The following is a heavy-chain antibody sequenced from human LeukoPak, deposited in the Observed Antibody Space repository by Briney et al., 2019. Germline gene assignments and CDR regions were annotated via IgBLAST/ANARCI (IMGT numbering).Heavy chain of an antibody. CDR2: IYSGGST. D-gene: IGHD1-26*01. J-gene: IGHJ3*02. Sequence: PGGSLRLSCAASGFTVSSNYMSWVRQAPGKGLEWVSVIYSGGSTYYADSVKGRFTISRDNSKNTLYLQMNSLRAEDTAEYYCARWELNDAFDIWGQGTMVTVSS. V-gene: IGHV3-66*01. CDR1: GFTVSSNY. CDR3: ARWELNDAFDI.